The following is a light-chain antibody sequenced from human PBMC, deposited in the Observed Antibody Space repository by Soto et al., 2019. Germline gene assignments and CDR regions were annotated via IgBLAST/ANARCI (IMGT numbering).Light chain of an antibody. CDR1: SSDVGGYDY. Sequence: QSALTQPPSASGSPGQSVTISCTGTSSDVGGYDYVSWYQQHPGEAPKLLISEVTKRPSGVPDRFSGSKSGNTASLTVSGLQADDEADYYCSSYAGDNNYVVFGGGTKVTVL. CDR2: EVT. CDR3: SSYAGDNNYVV. V-gene: IGLV2-8*01. J-gene: IGLJ2*01.